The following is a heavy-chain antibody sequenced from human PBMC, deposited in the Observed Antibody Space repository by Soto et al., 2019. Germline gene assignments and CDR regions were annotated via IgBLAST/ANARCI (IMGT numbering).Heavy chain of an antibody. CDR1: GFTLSVYS. J-gene: IGHJ3*01. Sequence: EVQLVESGGGLVQPGGSLRLSCAASGFTLSVYSMHWVRQAPGKGLEFVSAFYYDGTSTFYANSVKGRFTISRDTSKNTLYLQMGSLSAEDMAVYYCARISALGQAAFDLWGQGTMVTVSS. CDR3: ARISALGQAAFDL. V-gene: IGHV3-64*01. CDR2: FYYDGTST.